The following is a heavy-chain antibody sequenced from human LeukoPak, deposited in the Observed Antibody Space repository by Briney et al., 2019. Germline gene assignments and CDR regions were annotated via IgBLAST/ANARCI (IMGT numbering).Heavy chain of an antibody. CDR2: ISGSGGST. D-gene: IGHD5-18*01. J-gene: IGHJ4*02. Sequence: GGSLRLSCAASGFTFSSYAMSWVRQAPGKGLEWVSAISGSGGSTYYADSVKGRFTISRDNAKNSLYLQMNSLRAEDTAVYYCARGGNTAMVTHWGQGTLVTVSS. CDR3: ARGGNTAMVTH. V-gene: IGHV3-23*01. CDR1: GFTFSSYA.